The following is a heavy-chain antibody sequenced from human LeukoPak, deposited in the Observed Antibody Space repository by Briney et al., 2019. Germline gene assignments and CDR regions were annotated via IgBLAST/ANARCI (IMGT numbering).Heavy chain of an antibody. CDR1: GDSVSSNSAA. CDR3: ASKNNLMEFAY. D-gene: IGHD1/OR15-1a*01. J-gene: IGHJ4*02. Sequence: SQTLSLTCAISGDSVSSNSAAWSWIRQSPSRGLEWLGRTYYRPKWYNDYAVSVKSRITINPDTSKNQFSLQLSSLTPEDTAVYYCASKNNLMEFAYWGQGTLVTVSS. CDR2: TYYRPKWYN. V-gene: IGHV6-1*01.